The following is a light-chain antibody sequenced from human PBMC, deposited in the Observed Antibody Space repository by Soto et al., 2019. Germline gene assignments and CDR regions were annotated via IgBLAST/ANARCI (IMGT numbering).Light chain of an antibody. Sequence: EIVLTQSPATLSLSPGERATLSCRASQSVNNYLAWYQQRPGQAPRLLIYDASNRATGIPARFSGSGSGTDFTLTISSLQSEDFAVYYCQQYNNWPPWTFGQGTKVDIK. CDR1: QSVNNY. J-gene: IGKJ1*01. CDR2: DAS. V-gene: IGKV3-11*01. CDR3: QQYNNWPPWT.